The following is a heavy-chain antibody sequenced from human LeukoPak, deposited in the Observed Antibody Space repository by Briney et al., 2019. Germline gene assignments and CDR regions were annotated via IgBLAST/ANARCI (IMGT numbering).Heavy chain of an antibody. V-gene: IGHV1-46*01. CDR2: INPRVGGT. J-gene: IGHJ5*02. CDR1: GYTFTNYF. Sequence: ASVKVSCKASGYTFTNYFMHWVRPAPGQGLGWMGIINPRVGGTGYAQKFQGRITMTTDMSTRTVYMKLSSLESEDTAVYYCARRDCVGDCYSNWFDPWGQGTLVTVSS. D-gene: IGHD2-21*02. CDR3: ARRDCVGDCYSNWFDP.